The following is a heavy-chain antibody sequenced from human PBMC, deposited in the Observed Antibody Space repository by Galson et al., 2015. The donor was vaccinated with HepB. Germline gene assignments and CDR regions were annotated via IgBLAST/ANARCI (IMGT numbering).Heavy chain of an antibody. CDR1: GYTFTSYA. J-gene: IGHJ4*02. CDR2: INTNTGNP. D-gene: IGHD3-10*01. V-gene: IGHV7-4-1*02. Sequence: SVKVSCKASGYTFTSYAMNWVRQAPGQGLEWMGWINTNTGNPTYAQGFTGRFVFSLDTSVSTAYLQISSLKAEDTAVYYCARGELWFGEDSFDYWGQGTLVTVSS. CDR3: ARGELWFGEDSFDY.